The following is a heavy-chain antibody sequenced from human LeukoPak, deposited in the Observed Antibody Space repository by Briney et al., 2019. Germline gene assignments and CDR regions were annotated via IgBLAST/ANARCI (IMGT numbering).Heavy chain of an antibody. J-gene: IGHJ6*02. CDR1: GYTLTELS. CDR2: FDPEDGET. Sequence: ASVKVSCKVSGYTLTELSMHWVRQAPGKGLEWMGGFDPEDGETIYAQKFQGRVTMTADTSTDTAYMELSSLRSADTAVYYCAREPCTGGTCIAGYYGMDVWGQGTTVTVSS. V-gene: IGHV1-24*01. D-gene: IGHD2-8*02. CDR3: AREPCTGGTCIAGYYGMDV.